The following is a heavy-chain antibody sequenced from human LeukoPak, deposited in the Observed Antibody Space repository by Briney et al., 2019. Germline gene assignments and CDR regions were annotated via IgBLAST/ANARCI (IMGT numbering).Heavy chain of an antibody. V-gene: IGHV4-4*07. CDR3: ASGTVTHDFDY. CDR2: IYTSGST. CDR1: GGSISSYY. Sequence: SETLSLTCTVSGGSISSYYWSWIRQPAGKGLEWIGRIYTSGSTNYNPSLKSRVTISVDTSKNQFSLKLSSVTAADTAVYYCASGTVTHDFDYWGQGTLVTVSS. D-gene: IGHD4-11*01. J-gene: IGHJ4*02.